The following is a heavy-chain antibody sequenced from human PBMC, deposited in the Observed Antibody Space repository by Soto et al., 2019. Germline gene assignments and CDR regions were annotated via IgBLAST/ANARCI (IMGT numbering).Heavy chain of an antibody. CDR3: ARDNYYDFWSGYSNPYYGMDV. Sequence: GESLKISCAASGFTFSSYEMNWVRQAPGKGLEWVSYISSSGSTIYYADSVKGRFTISRDNAKNSLYLQMNSLRAEDTAVYYCARDNYYDFWSGYSNPYYGMDVWGQGTTVTVSS. CDR1: GFTFSSYE. J-gene: IGHJ6*02. D-gene: IGHD3-3*01. V-gene: IGHV3-48*03. CDR2: ISSSGSTI.